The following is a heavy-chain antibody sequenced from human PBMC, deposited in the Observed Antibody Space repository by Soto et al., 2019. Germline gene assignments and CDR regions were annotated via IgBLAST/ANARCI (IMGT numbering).Heavy chain of an antibody. CDR1: GGTFSSYA. CDR2: IIPIFGTA. V-gene: IGHV1-69*13. Sequence: SVKVSCKASGGTFSSYAISWARQAPGQGLEWMGGIIPIFGTANYAQKFQGRVTITADESTSTAYMELSSLRSEDTAVYYCARVGAEYSSSYYFDYWGQGTLVTVSS. J-gene: IGHJ4*02. CDR3: ARVGAEYSSSYYFDY. D-gene: IGHD6-6*01.